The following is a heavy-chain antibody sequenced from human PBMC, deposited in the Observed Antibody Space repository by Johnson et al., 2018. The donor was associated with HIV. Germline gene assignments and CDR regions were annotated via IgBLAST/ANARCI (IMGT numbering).Heavy chain of an antibody. CDR3: ARGLQITFGGVIAPPDVFDI. CDR1: GFTFSDYY. Sequence: QVQLVESGGGLVTRGGSLRLSCAASGFTFSDYYMSWIRQAPGKGLEWVSYISSSGNTIYYADSVKGRFSTSTNNANNSLYLQMNSRRAEDTAVYYCARGLQITFGGVIAPPDVFDIWGQGTMVTVSS. D-gene: IGHD3-16*02. V-gene: IGHV3-11*01. J-gene: IGHJ3*02. CDR2: ISSSGNTI.